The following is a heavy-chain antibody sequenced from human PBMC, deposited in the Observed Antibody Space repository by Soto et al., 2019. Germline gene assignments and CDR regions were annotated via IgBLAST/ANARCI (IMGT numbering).Heavy chain of an antibody. D-gene: IGHD2-8*01. Sequence: VQVVASGGGLVQPGRSLRLSCAVSGFRFEQYVMHWARQAPGKGLECVSTVSPTGDTVAYANSVESRFTVSRDNAKNSLYLQMNSPKGDDTAFYYCIKDAPNGAIDDWGQGTLVTVSS. CDR1: GFRFEQYV. J-gene: IGHJ4*02. CDR3: IKDAPNGAIDD. V-gene: IGHV3-9*01. CDR2: VSPTGDTV.